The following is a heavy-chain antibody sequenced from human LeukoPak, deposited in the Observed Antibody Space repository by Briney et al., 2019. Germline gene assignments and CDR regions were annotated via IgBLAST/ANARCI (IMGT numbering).Heavy chain of an antibody. Sequence: SETLSLTCTVPGGSISSYYWSWIRQPAGKGLEWIGRIYTSGSTNYNPSLKSRVTMSVDTPKNQFSLKLSSVTAADTAVYYCARESFSGYDSEFDYWGQGTLVTVSS. CDR2: IYTSGST. J-gene: IGHJ4*02. V-gene: IGHV4-4*07. D-gene: IGHD5-12*01. CDR1: GGSISSYY. CDR3: ARESFSGYDSEFDY.